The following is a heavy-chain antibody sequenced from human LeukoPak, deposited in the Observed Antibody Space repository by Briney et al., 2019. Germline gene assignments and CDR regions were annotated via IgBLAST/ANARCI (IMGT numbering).Heavy chain of an antibody. CDR2: MNPNTGNT. J-gene: IGHJ4*02. CDR3: TTDLLRYFAA. Sequence: ASVKVSCKASGYTFNSYDINWVRQATGQGLEWMGWMNPNTGNTGYGERFQGRVTMTRDNSISTAYMELNSLTSEDTAVYYCTTDLLRYFAAWGQGTLVTVSS. CDR1: GYTFNSYD. D-gene: IGHD3-9*01. V-gene: IGHV1-8*01.